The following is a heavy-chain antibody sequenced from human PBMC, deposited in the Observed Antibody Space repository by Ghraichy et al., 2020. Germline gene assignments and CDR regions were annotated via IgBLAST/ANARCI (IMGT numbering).Heavy chain of an antibody. CDR1: GFTFSSYS. CDR2: ISSSSSTI. D-gene: IGHD6-6*01. J-gene: IGHJ4*02. V-gene: IGHV3-48*02. CDR3: AREVLTSYSSSSEIDY. Sequence: GGSLRLSCAASGFTFSSYSMNWVRQAPGKGLEWVSYISSSSSTIYYADSVKGRFTISRDNAKNSLYLQMNSLRDEDTAVYYCAREVLTSYSSSSEIDYWGQGTLVTVSS.